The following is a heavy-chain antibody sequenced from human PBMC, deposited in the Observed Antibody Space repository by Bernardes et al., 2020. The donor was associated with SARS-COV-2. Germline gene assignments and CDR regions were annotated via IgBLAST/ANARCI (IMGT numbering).Heavy chain of an antibody. Sequence: SETLSLTCTVSGGSISSGRYYWSWIRQPAGKGLEWIGRIYTSGSTNYNPSLKSRVTISVDTSKNQFSLKLSSVTAADTAVYYCARGEDCSSTSCYHGAFDYWGQGTLVTVSS. D-gene: IGHD2-2*01. CDR2: IYTSGST. J-gene: IGHJ4*02. CDR3: ARGEDCSSTSCYHGAFDY. V-gene: IGHV4-61*02. CDR1: GGSISSGRYY.